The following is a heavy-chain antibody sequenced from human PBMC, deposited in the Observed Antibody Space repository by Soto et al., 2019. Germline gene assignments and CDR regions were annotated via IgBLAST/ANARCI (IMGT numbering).Heavy chain of an antibody. J-gene: IGHJ6*03. CDR3: ARVREGEQQLTYYYYYMDV. CDR2: IWYDGSNK. V-gene: IGHV3-33*01. CDR1: GFTFISYG. D-gene: IGHD6-13*01. Sequence: PGGSLRLSCAASGFTFISYGMHWVRQAPGKGLVWVAVIWYDGSNKYYADSVKGRFTISRDNSKNTLYLQMNSLRAEDTAVYYCARVREGEQQLTYYYYYMDVWGKGTTVTVSS.